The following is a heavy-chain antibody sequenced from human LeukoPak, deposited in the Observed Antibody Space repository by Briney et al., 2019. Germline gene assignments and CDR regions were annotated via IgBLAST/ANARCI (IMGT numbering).Heavy chain of an antibody. J-gene: IGHJ4*02. CDR1: GFTFSSYS. CDR2: ISSSSSYI. V-gene: IGHV3-21*01. D-gene: IGHD3-3*02. Sequence: GGSLRLSCAASGFTFSSYSMNWVRQAPGKGLEWVSSISSSSSYIYYADSVKGRFTISRDNAKNSLYLQMNSLRAEDTAVYYCARAPVTCLEWLFPIDYWGQGTLVTVSS. CDR3: ARAPVTCLEWLFPIDY.